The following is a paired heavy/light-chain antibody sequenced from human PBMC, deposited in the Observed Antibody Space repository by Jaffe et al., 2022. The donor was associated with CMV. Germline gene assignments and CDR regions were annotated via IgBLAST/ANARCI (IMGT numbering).Light chain of an antibody. V-gene: IGLV2-14*03. CDR3: SSYTSTPPPV. CDR2: DVS. Sequence: QSALTQPASVSGSPGQSITISCTGTSSDVGGYNYVSWYQQHPGKAPKLMIYDVSNRPSGVSNRFSGSKSGNTASLTISGLQAEDEADYYCSSYTSTPPPVFGTGTKVTVL. J-gene: IGLJ1*01. CDR1: SSDVGGYNY.
Heavy chain of an antibody. V-gene: IGHV4-34*01. CDR3: ARGFRYYDFWSGLSRPNHYYMDV. CDR2: INHSGST. D-gene: IGHD3-3*01. Sequence: QVQLQQWGAGLLKPSETLSLTCAVYGGSFSGYYWSWIRQPPGKGLEWIGEINHSGSTNYNPSLKSRVTISVDTSKNQFSLKLSSVTAADTAVYYCARGFRYYDFWSGLSRPNHYYMDVWGKGTTVTVSS. CDR1: GGSFSGYY. J-gene: IGHJ6*03.